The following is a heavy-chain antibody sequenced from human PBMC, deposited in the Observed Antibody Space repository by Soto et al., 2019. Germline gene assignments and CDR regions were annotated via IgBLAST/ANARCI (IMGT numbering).Heavy chain of an antibody. CDR3: ARGKLRYFDWFPGEYYYYGMDV. Sequence: SETLSLTCTVSGGSVSSGSYYWSWIRQPPGKGLEWIGYIYYSGSTNYNPSLKSRVTISVDTSKNQFSLKLSSVTAADTAVYYCARGKLRYFDWFPGEYYYYGMDVWCQGTTVT. CDR2: IYYSGST. V-gene: IGHV4-61*01. CDR1: GGSVSSGSYY. D-gene: IGHD3-9*01. J-gene: IGHJ6*02.